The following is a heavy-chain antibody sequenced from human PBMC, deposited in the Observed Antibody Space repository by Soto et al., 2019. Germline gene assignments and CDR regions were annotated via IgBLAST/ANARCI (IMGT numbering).Heavy chain of an antibody. Sequence: ASVKVSCKTSGYTFTNDFMHWVRQTPRQGLEWIGRIDPNGAGTHYAPRFQGRVTLTRDTATTTVYMELASLRFEDTAVYYCAREPPVKCYFDNWGQGTLVTVSS. CDR2: IDPNGAGT. CDR1: GYTFTNDF. CDR3: AREPPVKCYFDN. J-gene: IGHJ4*02. V-gene: IGHV1-46*01.